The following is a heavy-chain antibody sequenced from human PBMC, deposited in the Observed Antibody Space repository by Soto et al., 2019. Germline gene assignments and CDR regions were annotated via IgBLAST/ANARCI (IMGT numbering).Heavy chain of an antibody. V-gene: IGHV1-18*01. J-gene: IGHJ6*02. Sequence: QVQLVQSGAEVKKPGASVKVSCKASGYTFTSYGITWVRQAPGQGLEWMGWISAYNGNTNYSQKLQGRVTMTTDTSTSTAYMELRSLRSDDTAVYYCARDAQGSTYYYYGMDVWGQGTTVTVSS. CDR3: ARDAQGSTYYYYGMDV. CDR1: GYTFTSYG. D-gene: IGHD3-10*01. CDR2: ISAYNGNT.